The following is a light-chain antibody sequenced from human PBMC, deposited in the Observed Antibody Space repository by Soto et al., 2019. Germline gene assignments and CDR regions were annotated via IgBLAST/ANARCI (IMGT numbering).Light chain of an antibody. CDR1: QSITNSY. J-gene: IGKJ3*01. CDR3: QQYGRSRFT. V-gene: IGKV3-20*01. Sequence: EVVLTQSPGTLSLSPGERATLSCRASQSITNSYLAWYQQKPGQAPRLLVYGASSRATGIPDRXXXSGXGXXXXXXXXXXXPEDFAVYYCQQYGRSRFTFGPGTKVDIK. CDR2: GAS.